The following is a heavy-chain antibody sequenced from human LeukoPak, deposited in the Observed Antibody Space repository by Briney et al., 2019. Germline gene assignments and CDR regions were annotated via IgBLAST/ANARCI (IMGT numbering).Heavy chain of an antibody. V-gene: IGHV1-8*03. CDR3: ARRASIAARPGNWFDP. J-gene: IGHJ5*02. Sequence: GASVKVSCKASGYTFTSYDINWVRQATGQGLEWMGWMNPNSGNTGYAQKFQGRVTITRNTSISTAYMELSSLRSEDTAVYYCARRASIAARPGNWFDPWGQGTLVTVS. CDR2: MNPNSGNT. D-gene: IGHD6-6*01. CDR1: GYTFTSYD.